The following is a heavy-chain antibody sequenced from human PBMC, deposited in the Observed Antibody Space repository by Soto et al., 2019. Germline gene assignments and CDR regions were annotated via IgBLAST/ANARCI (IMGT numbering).Heavy chain of an antibody. CDR1: GYTFTSYA. Sequence: QVQLVQSGAEVKKPGASVKVSCKASGYTFTSYAMHWVRQAPGQRLEWMGWINAGNGNTKYSQKFQGRVTITRDTSASTAYMELSRLRSEDTAVYYCAREPGYSYGYNWGQGTLVTVSS. V-gene: IGHV1-3*01. J-gene: IGHJ4*02. CDR3: AREPGYSYGYN. D-gene: IGHD5-18*01. CDR2: INAGNGNT.